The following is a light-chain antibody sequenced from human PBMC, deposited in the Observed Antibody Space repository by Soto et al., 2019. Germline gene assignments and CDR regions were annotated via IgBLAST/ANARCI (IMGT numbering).Light chain of an antibody. CDR1: SSDVGGYKY. V-gene: IGLV2-14*01. J-gene: IGLJ1*01. Sequence: QSVLTQPASVSGFPGQSITISCTGTSSDVGGYKYVSWYQQHPGKVPKLMIYEVSNRPSGVSNRFSGSKSGNTASLTISGLQADDEADYFCNSYSSRSTLDVFGTGTKLTVL. CDR3: NSYSSRSTLDV. CDR2: EVS.